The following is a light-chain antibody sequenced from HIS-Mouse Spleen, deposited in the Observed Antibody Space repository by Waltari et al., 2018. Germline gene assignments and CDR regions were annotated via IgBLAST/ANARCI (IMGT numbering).Light chain of an antibody. CDR3: QQYYSTPWT. CDR1: HSGLYSSNNQNY. J-gene: IGKJ1*01. CDR2: WAS. Sequence: DIVMTQSPDSLAVPLGERATINCKSSHSGLYSSNNQNYLAWYQQKPGRLPKLLIYWASTRAAGVTDRFGGSEAGTDYTRTISSLRAEDVAVYYCQQYYSTPWTFGQGTKVKIK. V-gene: IGKV4-1*01.